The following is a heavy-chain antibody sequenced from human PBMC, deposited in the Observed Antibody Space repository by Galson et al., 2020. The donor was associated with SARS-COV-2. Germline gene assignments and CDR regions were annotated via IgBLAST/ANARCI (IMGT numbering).Heavy chain of an antibody. CDR1: GGSISSYY. V-gene: IGHV4-59*01. D-gene: IGHD3-22*01. CDR3: ARGLHYYDSSGYYFDY. Sequence: ETLSLTCTVSGGSISSYYWSWIRQPPGKGLEWIGYIYYSGSTNYNPSLKSRVTISVDTSKNQFSLKLSSVTAADTAVYYCARGLHYYDSSGYYFDYWGQGTLVTVSS. CDR2: IYYSGST. J-gene: IGHJ4*02.